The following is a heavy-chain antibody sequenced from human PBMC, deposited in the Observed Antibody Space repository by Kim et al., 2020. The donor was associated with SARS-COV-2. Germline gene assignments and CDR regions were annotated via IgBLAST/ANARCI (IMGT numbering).Heavy chain of an antibody. D-gene: IGHD5-18*01. CDR1: GYTFTSYY. Sequence: ASVKVSCKASGYTFTSYYMHWVRQAPGQGLEWMGIINPSGGSTSYAQKFQGRVTMTRDTSTSTVYMELSSLRSEDTAVYYCARDNRRNTANPKDWYFDLWGRGTLVTVSS. CDR2: INPSGGST. V-gene: IGHV1-46*01. CDR3: ARDNRRNTANPKDWYFDL. J-gene: IGHJ2*01.